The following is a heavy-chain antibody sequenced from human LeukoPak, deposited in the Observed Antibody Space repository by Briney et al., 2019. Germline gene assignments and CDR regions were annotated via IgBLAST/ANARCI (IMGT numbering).Heavy chain of an antibody. CDR3: ARRDPRGIAQSGDYMDV. V-gene: IGHV3-21*01. CDR2: ISSSSSYI. CDR1: GFTFSSYS. D-gene: IGHD3-10*01. J-gene: IGHJ6*03. Sequence: GGSLRLSCAASGFTFSSYSMNWVRQAPGKGLEWVSSISSSSSYIYYADSVKGRFTISRDNAKNSLYLQMNSLRAEDTAVYYCARRDPRGIAQSGDYMDVWGKGTTVTVSS.